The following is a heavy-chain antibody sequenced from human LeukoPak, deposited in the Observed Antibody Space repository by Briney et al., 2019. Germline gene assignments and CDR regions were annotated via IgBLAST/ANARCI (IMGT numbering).Heavy chain of an antibody. V-gene: IGHV3-30*03. CDR3: ARDGSFTSAAPDY. J-gene: IGHJ4*02. CDR2: ISYDGSNK. Sequence: GGSLRLSCAASGFTFSDDYMSWIRQAPGKGLEWVAVISYDGSNKYYADSVKGRFTISRDNSKNTLYLQMNSLRAGDTAVYYCARDGSFTSAAPDYWGQGTLVTVSS. D-gene: IGHD2-2*01. CDR1: GFTFSDDY.